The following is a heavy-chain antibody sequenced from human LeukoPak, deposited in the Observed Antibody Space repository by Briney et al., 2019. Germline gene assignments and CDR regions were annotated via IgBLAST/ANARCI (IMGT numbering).Heavy chain of an antibody. D-gene: IGHD3-9*01. CDR1: GGSFSGYY. CDR3: ARGSHYDILTGSSKRRYNWCDP. Sequence: SETLSLTCAVYGGSFSGYYWSWIRQPPGKGLEWIGEINHSGSTNYNPSLKSRVTISVDTSKNQFSLKLSSVTAADTAVYYCARGSHYDILTGSSKRRYNWCDPWGQGTLVTVSS. CDR2: INHSGST. V-gene: IGHV4-34*01. J-gene: IGHJ5*02.